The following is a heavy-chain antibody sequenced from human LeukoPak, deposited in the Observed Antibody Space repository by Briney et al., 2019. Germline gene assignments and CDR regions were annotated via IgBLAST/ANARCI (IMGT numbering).Heavy chain of an antibody. CDR3: ARTGVGGNWFDP. CDR2: IYYSGST. D-gene: IGHD3-10*01. J-gene: IGHJ5*02. CDR1: GGSISSYY. Sequence: PSETLSLTCTVSGGSISSYYWSWIRQPPGKGLEWIGYIYYSGSTNYNPSLKSRVTISVDTSKNQFSLKLSSVTAADTAVYYCARTGVGGNWFDPWGQGTLVTVSS. V-gene: IGHV4-59*01.